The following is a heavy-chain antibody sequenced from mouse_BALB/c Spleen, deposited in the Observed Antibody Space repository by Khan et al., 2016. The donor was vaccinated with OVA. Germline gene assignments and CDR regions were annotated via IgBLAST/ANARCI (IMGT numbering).Heavy chain of an antibody. CDR3: ARQPYYHYYIMDY. Sequence: VQLQGSGPGLVAPSQSLSITCTISGFSLTNYGVHWVRQPPGKGLEWLVVIWSDGSTTYNSALKSRLSISKDNSKSQVFLKMNSLQTDDTAMYYCARQPYYHYYIMDYWGQGISVTVSS. D-gene: IGHD2-10*01. V-gene: IGHV2-6-1*01. J-gene: IGHJ4*01. CDR1: GFSLTNYG. CDR2: IWSDGST.